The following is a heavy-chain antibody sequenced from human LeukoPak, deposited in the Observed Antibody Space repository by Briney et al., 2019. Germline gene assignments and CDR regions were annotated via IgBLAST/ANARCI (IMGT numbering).Heavy chain of an antibody. V-gene: IGHV4-61*02. CDR1: GGSISSGSYY. Sequence: SSETLSLTCTVSGGSISSGSYYWSWIRQPAGKGLEWIGRIYTSGSTNYNPSLKSRVTISVDTCKNQFSLKLSSVTAADTAVYYCAGDGARGNWFDPWGQGTLVTVSS. J-gene: IGHJ5*02. CDR2: IYTSGST. D-gene: IGHD3-10*01. CDR3: AGDGARGNWFDP.